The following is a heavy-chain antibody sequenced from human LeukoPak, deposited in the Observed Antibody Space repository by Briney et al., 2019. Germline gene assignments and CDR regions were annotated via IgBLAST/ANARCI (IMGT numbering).Heavy chain of an antibody. CDR3: ARYDSRGSASTRFDY. V-gene: IGHV4-38-2*01. Sequence: ASETLSLTCAVSGYSLGKNYYWGWIRRPPGKGLEWIGRIYGTGSTSYNPSLMNRVTVSVDTSKNHFSLKLTSVTAADTAVYYCARYDSRGSASTRFDYWGQGILVTISS. J-gene: IGHJ4*02. CDR2: IYGTGST. D-gene: IGHD3-16*01. CDR1: GYSLGKNYY.